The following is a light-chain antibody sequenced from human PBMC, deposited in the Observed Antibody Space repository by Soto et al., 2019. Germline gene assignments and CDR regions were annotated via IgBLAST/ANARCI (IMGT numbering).Light chain of an antibody. CDR3: SSYTTGSTVV. CDR2: EGS. J-gene: IGLJ2*01. Sequence: QSALTQPASVSGSPGQSITISCTGTSSDVGRFNLVSWYQQHPGKAPKLMIYEGSQRPSGVSNRFSGSKSGNTASLTISGLQAEDEADYYCSSYTTGSTVVFGGGTKLTVL. CDR1: SSDVGRFNL. V-gene: IGLV2-14*02.